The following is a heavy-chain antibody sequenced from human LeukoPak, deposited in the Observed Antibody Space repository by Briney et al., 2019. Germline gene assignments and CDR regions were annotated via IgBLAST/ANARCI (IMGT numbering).Heavy chain of an antibody. J-gene: IGHJ4*02. CDR3: ARGGLTAGFDY. Sequence: GGSLRLSCAASGFTLSTSRMTWARQAPGKGLEWVTNINRDGSQIDYMDSVKGRFTISRDSANNALYLQMNSLRGEDTAVYYCARGGLTAGFDYWGQGTLVTVSS. CDR1: GFTLSTSR. V-gene: IGHV3-7*01. CDR2: INRDGSQI.